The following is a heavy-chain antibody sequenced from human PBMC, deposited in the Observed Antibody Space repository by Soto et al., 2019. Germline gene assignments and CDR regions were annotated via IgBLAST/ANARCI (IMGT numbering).Heavy chain of an antibody. CDR3: ARPLYYYGYNYYYYGMDV. CDR1: GYTFTSYG. J-gene: IGHJ6*02. V-gene: IGHV1-18*01. Sequence: ASVKVSCKASGYTFTSYGISWVRQAPGQGLEWMGWISAYNGNTNYAQKLQGRVTMTTDTSTSTAYMELRSLRSDDTAVYYCARPLYYYGYNYYYYGMDVWXQGTTVTVSS. CDR2: ISAYNGNT. D-gene: IGHD3-10*01.